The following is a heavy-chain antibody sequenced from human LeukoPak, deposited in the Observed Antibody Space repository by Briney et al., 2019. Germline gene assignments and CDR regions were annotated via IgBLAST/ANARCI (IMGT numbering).Heavy chain of an antibody. CDR1: GGSISSYY. CDR2: IYYTGST. D-gene: IGHD5-12*01. J-gene: IGHJ4*02. Sequence: SETLSLTCTVSGGSISSYYWSWIRQPPGKGLEWLGYIYYTGSTTYNPSLESRITISVDASKNQFSLELTSVTAADTAVYYCARGPNYSGYGNFDYWGQGTLVTVSS. V-gene: IGHV4-59*01. CDR3: ARGPNYSGYGNFDY.